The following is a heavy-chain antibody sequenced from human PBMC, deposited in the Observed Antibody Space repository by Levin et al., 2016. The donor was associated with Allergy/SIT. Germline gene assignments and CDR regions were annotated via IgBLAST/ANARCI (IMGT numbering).Heavy chain of an antibody. J-gene: IGHJ6*02. CDR3: ARYMYWGAPGLVGYYYGMDV. CDR1: GFTFDDYG. V-gene: IGHV3-20*04. D-gene: IGHD2-2*01. Sequence: GGSLRLSCAASGFTFDDYGMSWVRQAPGKGLEWVSGINWNGSSTGYADSVKGRFTISRDNAKNSLYLQMNSLRAEDTALYYCARYMYWGAPGLVGYYYGMDVWGQGTTVTVSS. CDR2: INWNGSST.